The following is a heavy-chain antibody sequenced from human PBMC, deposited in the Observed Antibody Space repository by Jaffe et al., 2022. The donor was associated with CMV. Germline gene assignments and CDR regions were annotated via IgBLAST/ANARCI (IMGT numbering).Heavy chain of an antibody. CDR2: ISSSSSTI. D-gene: IGHD3-3*01. J-gene: IGHJ6*02. CDR1: GFTFSSYS. CDR3: AREAPPPYYDFWKEPHPTPGGMDV. Sequence: EVQLVESGGGLVQPGGSLRLSCAASGFTFSSYSMNWVRQAPGKGLEWVSYISSSSSTIYYADSVKGRFTISRDNAKNSLYLQMNSLRDEDTAVYYCAREAPPPYYDFWKEPHPTPGGMDVWGQGTTVTVSS. V-gene: IGHV3-48*02.